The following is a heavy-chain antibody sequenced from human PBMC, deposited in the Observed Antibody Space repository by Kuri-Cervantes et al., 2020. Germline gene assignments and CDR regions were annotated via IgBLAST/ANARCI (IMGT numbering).Heavy chain of an antibody. CDR2: IWYDGSNK. J-gene: IGHJ3*02. CDR1: GFTFSSYG. V-gene: IGHV3-33*01. CDR3: AREWTGTTFFLSFAAFDI. Sequence: GESLKISCAASGFTFSSYGTHWVRQAPGKGLEWVAVIWYDGSNKYYADSVKGRFTISRDNSKNTLYLQMNSLRAEDTAVYYCAREWTGTTFFLSFAAFDIWGQGTMVTVSS. D-gene: IGHD1-1*01.